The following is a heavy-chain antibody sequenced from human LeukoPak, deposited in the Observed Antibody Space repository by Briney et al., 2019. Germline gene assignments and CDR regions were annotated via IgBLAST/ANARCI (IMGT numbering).Heavy chain of an antibody. CDR3: ATEKDLLLDS. V-gene: IGHV1-24*01. D-gene: IGHD1-26*01. Sequence: ASVKVSFKVSGYSLSELSTHWVRQAPGQGLEWMGGFDPGDDETIYAQKFQGRVTMTEDTSTDTAYLELSSLRSEDTAVYFCATEKDLLLDSWGQGTPVTVSS. CDR1: GYSLSELS. J-gene: IGHJ5*01. CDR2: FDPGDDET.